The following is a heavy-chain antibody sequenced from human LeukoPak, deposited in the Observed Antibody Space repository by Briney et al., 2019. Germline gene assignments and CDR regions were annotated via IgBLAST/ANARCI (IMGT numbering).Heavy chain of an antibody. V-gene: IGHV3-66*01. CDR2: IYSGGST. CDR3: ARAYYYDSGFQH. CDR1: GFTVSSNY. Sequence: GGSLRLSCAASGFTVSSNYMSWVRQAPGKGLEWVSVIYSGGSTYYADSVKGRFTISRDNSKNTLYPQMNSLRAEDTAVYYCARAYYYDSGFQHWGPGHPGHRLL. J-gene: IGHJ1*01. D-gene: IGHD3-22*01.